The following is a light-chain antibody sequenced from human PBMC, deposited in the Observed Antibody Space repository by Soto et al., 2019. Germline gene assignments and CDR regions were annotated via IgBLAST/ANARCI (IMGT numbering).Light chain of an antibody. Sequence: ESVLTQSPGTLSLSPGERATLSCRASQSVRRSFLAWYQLKPGQAPRLLIYGASSRATGIPDRFSGSGSGTDFTLTISRLEPEDCAVYYCQQYDSSPWTFGEGTKVEIK. CDR3: QQYDSSPWT. V-gene: IGKV3-20*01. CDR2: GAS. J-gene: IGKJ1*01. CDR1: QSVRRSF.